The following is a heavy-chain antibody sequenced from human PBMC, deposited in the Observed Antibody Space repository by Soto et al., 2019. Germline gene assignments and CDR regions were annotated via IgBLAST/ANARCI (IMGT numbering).Heavy chain of an antibody. CDR3: ASSSLYGVDV. Sequence: SETLSLTCSVSGGSISSGYYYWSWIRQPPGKGLEWIGNIYYSGNTYYNPSLKSRLIISIDTSKNQFSLEVGSVTAADTAVYYCASSSLYGVDVWGQGTTVTVSS. CDR1: GGSISSGYYY. V-gene: IGHV4-30-4*01. CDR2: IYYSGNT. J-gene: IGHJ6*02.